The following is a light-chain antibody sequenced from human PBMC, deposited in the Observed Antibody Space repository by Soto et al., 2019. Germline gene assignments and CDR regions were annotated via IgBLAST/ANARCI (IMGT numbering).Light chain of an antibody. Sequence: QSVLTQPPSVSGAPGQRVTISCTGNSSNIGAGFDVHWYQQLPVTAPKLLIYDNSNRPSGVPDRFSGSKSGTSASLAITGLQAEDGTDYYCQSYDSRLSAVVFGGGTKLTVL. J-gene: IGLJ2*01. V-gene: IGLV1-40*01. CDR1: SSNIGAGFD. CDR3: QSYDSRLSAVV. CDR2: DNS.